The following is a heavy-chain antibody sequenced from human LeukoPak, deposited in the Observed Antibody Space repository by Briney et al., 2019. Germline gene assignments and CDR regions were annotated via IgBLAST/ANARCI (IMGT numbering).Heavy chain of an antibody. CDR3: ARALYYYDSSGYYLDY. J-gene: IGHJ4*02. V-gene: IGHV1-46*01. D-gene: IGHD3-22*01. Sequence: ASVKISCKASGYTFTINHIHWVRQAPGQGLEWMGVINPSGDSTTYAQNVQGRVTMTRDTSTSTVYMELSSLRSEDTAVYYCARALYYYDSSGYYLDYWGQGTLVTVSS. CDR2: INPSGDST. CDR1: GYTFTINH.